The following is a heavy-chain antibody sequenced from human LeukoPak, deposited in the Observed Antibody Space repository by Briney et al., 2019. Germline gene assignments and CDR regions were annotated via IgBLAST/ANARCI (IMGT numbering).Heavy chain of an antibody. CDR3: ARDAYSSSFPYFDY. CDR2: IIPIFGTA. V-gene: IGHV1-69*06. J-gene: IGHJ4*02. D-gene: IGHD6-6*01. CDR1: GGTFSSYA. Sequence: AVKLSCKASGGTFSSYAISWVRQAPGQGLEWMEGIIPIFGTANYAQKFQGRVTITADKSTSTAYMELSSLRSEDTAVYYCARDAYSSSFPYFDYWGQGTLVTVSS.